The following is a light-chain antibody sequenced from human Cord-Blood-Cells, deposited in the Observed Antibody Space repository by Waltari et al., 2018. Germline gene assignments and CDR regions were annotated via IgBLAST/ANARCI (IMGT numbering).Light chain of an antibody. CDR3: SSYTSSSTRV. CDR1: SSDVGGSNY. V-gene: IGLV2-14*01. CDR2: DVS. J-gene: IGLJ3*02. Sequence: QSALTQPASVSGSPGQSITISCTGTSSDVGGSNYVSWYQQHPGKAPNLMIYDVSNRPSGVSNRFSGSKSGNTASLTISGLQAEDAADYYCSSYTSSSTRVFGGGTKLTVL.